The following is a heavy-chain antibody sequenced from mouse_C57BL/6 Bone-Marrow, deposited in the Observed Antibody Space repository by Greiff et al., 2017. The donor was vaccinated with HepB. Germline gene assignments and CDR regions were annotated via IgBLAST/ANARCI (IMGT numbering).Heavy chain of an antibody. D-gene: IGHD6-2*01. CDR1: GFSLTSYG. J-gene: IGHJ4*01. V-gene: IGHV2-2*01. CDR3: ASTTLYYYAMDY. CDR2: IWSGGST. Sequence: VHLVESGPGLVQPSQSLSITCTVSGFSLTSYGVHWVRQSPGKGLEWLGVIWSGGSTDYNAAFISRLSISKDNSKSQVFFKMNSLQADDTAIYYCASTTLYYYAMDYWGQGTSVTVSS.